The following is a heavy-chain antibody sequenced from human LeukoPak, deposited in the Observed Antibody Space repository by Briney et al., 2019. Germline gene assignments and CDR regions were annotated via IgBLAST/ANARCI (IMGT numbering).Heavy chain of an antibody. CDR3: AKVEELIVVVPAAMDY. V-gene: IGHV3-7*03. D-gene: IGHD2-2*01. Sequence: GGSLRLSCAASGFTFSGHWMTWVRQAPGKGLEWVANIKEDGSKKNYVDSVKGRFTISRDNAKNSLYLQMTSLRAEDTAMYYCAKVEELIVVVPAAMDYWGQGTLVTVSS. J-gene: IGHJ4*02. CDR2: IKEDGSKK. CDR1: GFTFSGHW.